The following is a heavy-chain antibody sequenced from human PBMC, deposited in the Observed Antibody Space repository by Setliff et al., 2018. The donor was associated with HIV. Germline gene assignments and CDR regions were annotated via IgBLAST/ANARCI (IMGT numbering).Heavy chain of an antibody. D-gene: IGHD1-1*01. V-gene: IGHV4-38-2*02. CDR3: ATPHREREDDAFDI. Sequence: KPSETLSLTCNVSGFSIGNFYYWGWVRQPPGKGLEWVGSMYPNGRTYYNPSVKSRVTISVDTSKNQFFLKLSSVTAADTAMYYCATPHREREDDAFDIWGQGIKVTVSS. CDR1: GFSIGNFYY. CDR2: MYPNGRT. J-gene: IGHJ3*02.